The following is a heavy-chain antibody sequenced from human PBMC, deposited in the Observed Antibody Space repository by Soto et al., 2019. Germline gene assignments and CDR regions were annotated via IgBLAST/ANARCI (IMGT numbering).Heavy chain of an antibody. D-gene: IGHD3-10*01. CDR2: IKTDGSEK. V-gene: IGHV3-7*05. Sequence: EVQLVESGGGLVQPGGSLRLSCAASGFTFSDYWMSWVPPAPGKGLECVANIKTDGSEKYYVDPGKGRFTISRDNAKNSLYLQMNSLRAEDTAVYYCASSMGRGGNDYWGQGTLVAVSS. J-gene: IGHJ4*02. CDR3: ASSMGRGGNDY. CDR1: GFTFSDYW.